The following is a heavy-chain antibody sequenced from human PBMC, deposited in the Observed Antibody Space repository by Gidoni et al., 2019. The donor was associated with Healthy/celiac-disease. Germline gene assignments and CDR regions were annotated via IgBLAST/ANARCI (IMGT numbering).Heavy chain of an antibody. V-gene: IGHV2-5*02. J-gene: IGHJ4*02. CDR2: IYWDDDK. Sequence: QITLKESGPTLVKPTQTLTLTCTFSGLSLSTSGVGVGWIRQPPGKALEWLDLIYWDDDKRYSPSLKSRLTITKDTSKNQVVLTMTNMDPVDTATYYCAHSSTITMVQGVIIKRGFYFDYWGQGTLVTVSS. D-gene: IGHD3-10*01. CDR3: AHSSTITMVQGVIIKRGFYFDY. CDR1: GLSLSTSGVG.